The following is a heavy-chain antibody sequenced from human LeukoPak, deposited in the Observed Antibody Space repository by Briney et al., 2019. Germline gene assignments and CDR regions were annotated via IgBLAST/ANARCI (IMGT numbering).Heavy chain of an antibody. J-gene: IGHJ3*02. Sequence: PGGSLRLSCTASGFTFSSHWMHWVRQAPGKGLVWVSRINFDGSSTNYADSVKGRFTISRDNSKNTLYLQMNSLRAEDTAVYYCARDTRRITMVRGVVSDAFDIWGQGTMVTVSS. CDR3: ARDTRRITMVRGVVSDAFDI. D-gene: IGHD3-10*01. CDR1: GFTFSSHW. V-gene: IGHV3-74*01. CDR2: INFDGSST.